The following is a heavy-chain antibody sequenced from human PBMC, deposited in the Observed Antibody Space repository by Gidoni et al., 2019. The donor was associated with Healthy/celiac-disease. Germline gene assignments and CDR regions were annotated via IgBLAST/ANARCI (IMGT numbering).Heavy chain of an antibody. CDR1: GFTFGDYA. J-gene: IGHJ4*02. CDR3: TRASVSGSYYFDY. Sequence: EVQLVESGGGSVQPGRSLSLSCTASGFTFGDYAMSWFRQAPGKGLEWVGFIRSKAYGGTTEYAASVKGRFTISRDDSKSIAYLQMNSLKTEDTAVYYCTRASVSGSYYFDYWGQGTLVTVSS. V-gene: IGHV3-49*03. CDR2: IRSKAYGGTT. D-gene: IGHD1-26*01.